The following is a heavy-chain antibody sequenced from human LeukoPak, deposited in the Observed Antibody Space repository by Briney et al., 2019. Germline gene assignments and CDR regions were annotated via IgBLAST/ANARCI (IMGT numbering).Heavy chain of an antibody. Sequence: GGSLRLSCAASGFTFSNYAMSWVRQAPGKGLEWVSAVSGSGGSTYYADSVKGRFTISRDNSKNTLYLQMNSLRAEDTAVYYCARLLGYCSSTSCLRYFQHWGQGTLVTVSS. J-gene: IGHJ1*01. CDR3: ARLLGYCSSTSCLRYFQH. V-gene: IGHV3-23*01. CDR1: GFTFSNYA. CDR2: VSGSGGST. D-gene: IGHD2-2*01.